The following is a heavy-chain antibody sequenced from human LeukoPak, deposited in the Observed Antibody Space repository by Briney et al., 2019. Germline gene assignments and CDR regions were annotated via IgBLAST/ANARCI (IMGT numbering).Heavy chain of an antibody. CDR1: GFNFSIEA. V-gene: IGHV3-23*01. CDR3: ARKDGYFDV. Sequence: PGGSLRLSCVASGFNFSIEAMSWIRKIPGKGLDWVSGISRRGGTIYYADSVKGRFTISRDNSKSTVYLEMNILRADDTAVYFCARKDGYFDVWGRGTLVTVSS. J-gene: IGHJ2*01. CDR2: ISRRGGTI.